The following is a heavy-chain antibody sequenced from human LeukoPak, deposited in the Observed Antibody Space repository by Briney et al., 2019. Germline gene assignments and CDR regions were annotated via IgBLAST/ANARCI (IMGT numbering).Heavy chain of an antibody. CDR3: ARDRLNRAYCGNDCYSAAFDY. CDR2: ISRDGKRQ. D-gene: IGHD2-21*02. Sequence: PTGGSLRLSCATSGFIFNNYDPHWVRQAPGKGLEWLATISRDGKRQFYTDSVKGRFTNSRDDSRNTLYSQMNSLRPEDTAVYYCARDRLNRAYCGNDCYSAAFDYWGQGTLVTVSS. CDR1: GFIFNNYD. J-gene: IGHJ4*02. V-gene: IGHV3-30*03.